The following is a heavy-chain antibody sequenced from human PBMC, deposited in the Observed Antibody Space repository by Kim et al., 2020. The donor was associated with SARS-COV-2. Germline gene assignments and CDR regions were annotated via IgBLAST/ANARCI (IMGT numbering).Heavy chain of an antibody. V-gene: IGHV4-31*02. Sequence: YRPSLQRRVTISVDTAKNQFSLKLSSVTAADTAVYYCAGTEGWLQLAFDYWGQGTLVTVSS. D-gene: IGHD5-12*01. CDR3: AGTEGWLQLAFDY. J-gene: IGHJ4*02.